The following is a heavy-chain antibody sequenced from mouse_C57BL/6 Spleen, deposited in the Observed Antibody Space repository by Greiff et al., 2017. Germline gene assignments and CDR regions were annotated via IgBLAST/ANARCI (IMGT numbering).Heavy chain of an antibody. CDR2: IRNKANGYTT. CDR1: GFTFTDYY. CDR3: ARYTSYGNYFDY. Sequence: EVKLEESGGGLVQPGGSLSLSCAASGFTFTDYYMSWVRQPPGKALEWLGFIRNKANGYTTEYSASVKGRFTISRDNSQSILYLQMNALRAEDSATYYCARYTSYGNYFDYWGQGTTLTVSS. D-gene: IGHD2-10*01. J-gene: IGHJ2*01. V-gene: IGHV7-3*01.